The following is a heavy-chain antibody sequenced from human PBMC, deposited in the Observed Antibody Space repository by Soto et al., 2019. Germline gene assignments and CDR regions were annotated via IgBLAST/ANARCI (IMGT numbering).Heavy chain of an antibody. D-gene: IGHD3-16*01. V-gene: IGHV1-18*01. J-gene: IGHJ6*02. CDR3: AMVDVYVTPSPQDV. Sequence: QVQLVQSRAEVKNPGASVKVSCKASGYSFTRYGIAWARQAPGQGLEWRGRINTYNGNTNYAQNLQGRVTLTTDTSTSPAYMELTSLRSNDTAIYYCAMVDVYVTPSPQDVWGQGTTVIVSS. CDR2: INTYNGNT. CDR1: GYSFTRYG.